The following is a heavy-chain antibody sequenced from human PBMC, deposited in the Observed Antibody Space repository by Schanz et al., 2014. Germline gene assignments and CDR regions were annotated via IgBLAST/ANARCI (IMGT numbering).Heavy chain of an antibody. J-gene: IGHJ2*01. V-gene: IGHV3-23*01. CDR1: GFTFSSYA. CDR2: ISGTGGDDT. Sequence: EVQLLESGGGLVQPGGSLKLSCAASGFTFSSYAMSWVRQAPGKGLEWVSSISGTGGDDTYYADSVKGRFTISRDNSKNTLYLQMNSLRAEDTAIYYCAKDAPYPFDLWGRGTLITVSS. CDR3: AKDAPYPFDL.